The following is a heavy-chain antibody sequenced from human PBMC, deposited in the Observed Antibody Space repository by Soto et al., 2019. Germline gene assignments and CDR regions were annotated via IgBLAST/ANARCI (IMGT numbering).Heavy chain of an antibody. Sequence: EEHLVESGGGLVQPGGSLRLSCAASGFSFSHYWMHWVRQAPGKGLVWVSRISPDGRTTTYADSVKGRFTISRDNAKSTLYLQMNSLTVEDGAVYDCADSWLPTSYWGPGTLVTVSS. CDR3: ADSWLPTSY. V-gene: IGHV3-74*01. CDR1: GFSFSHYW. CDR2: ISPDGRTT. J-gene: IGHJ4*02. D-gene: IGHD3-10*01.